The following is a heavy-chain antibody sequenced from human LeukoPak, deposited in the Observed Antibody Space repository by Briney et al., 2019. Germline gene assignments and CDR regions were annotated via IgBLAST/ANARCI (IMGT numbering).Heavy chain of an antibody. D-gene: IGHD4-17*01. J-gene: IGHJ5*02. V-gene: IGHV4-39*02. CDR2: ISYSGST. CDR1: GGSISSSSYY. Sequence: PSETLSLTCTVSGGSISSSSYYWGWIRLPPEKGLEWIGSISYSGSTYYSPSLKSRVTISVDTSKNQFSLKLSSVTAADTAVYYCARDHKGVTTGPGFDPWGQGTLVTVSS. CDR3: ARDHKGVTTGPGFDP.